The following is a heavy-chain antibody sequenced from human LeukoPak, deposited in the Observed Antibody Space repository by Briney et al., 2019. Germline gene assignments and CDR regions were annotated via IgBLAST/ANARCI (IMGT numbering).Heavy chain of an antibody. V-gene: IGHV4-4*07. CDR1: GGSISSYY. CDR3: ARDSDYVWGSYRHVYFDY. J-gene: IGHJ4*02. D-gene: IGHD3-16*02. Sequence: PSETLSLTCTVSGGSISSYYWSWIRQPAGKGLEWIGRIYTSGSTNYNPSLKSRVTMSVDTSKNQFSLKLSSVTAADTAVYYCARDSDYVWGSYRHVYFDYWGQGTLVTVSS. CDR2: IYTSGST.